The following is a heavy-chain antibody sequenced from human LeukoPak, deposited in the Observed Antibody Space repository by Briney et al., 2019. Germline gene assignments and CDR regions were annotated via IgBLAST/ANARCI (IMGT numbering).Heavy chain of an antibody. CDR1: GFTFTSYE. CDR3: ASSVYYYYYMDV. Sequence: GGSLRLSCAASGFTFTSYEMNWVRQAPGKGLEWVSYISSSGSTKYYADSVKGRFTISRDNSKNTLYLQMNSLRAEDTAVYYCASSVYYYYYMDVWGKGTTVTISS. V-gene: IGHV3-48*03. J-gene: IGHJ6*03. CDR2: ISSSGSTK.